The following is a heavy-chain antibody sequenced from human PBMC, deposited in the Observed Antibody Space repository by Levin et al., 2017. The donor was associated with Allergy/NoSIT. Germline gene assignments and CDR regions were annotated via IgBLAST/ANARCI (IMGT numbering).Heavy chain of an antibody. CDR1: GGSIRSGGYS. CDR3: ARGGGPFAFDY. Sequence: SQTLSLTCAVSGGSIRSGGYSWSWIRQPPGKGLEWIGYIYHSGSTYYNPSLKSRVTISVDRSKNQFSLKLSSVTAADTAVYYCARGGGPFAFDYWGQGTLVTVSS. V-gene: IGHV4-30-2*01. D-gene: IGHD4-23*01. J-gene: IGHJ4*02. CDR2: IYHSGST.